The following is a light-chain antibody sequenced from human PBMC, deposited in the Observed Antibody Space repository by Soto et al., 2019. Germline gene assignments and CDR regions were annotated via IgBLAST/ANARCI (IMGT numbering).Light chain of an antibody. CDR2: KTS. CDR1: QTIGSW. J-gene: IGKJ5*01. V-gene: IGKV1-5*03. CDR3: QRGNSFPIT. Sequence: DIQMSQPPSTLSASVGDRVTIPCRASQTIGSWVAWYQQKPGKAPRLLIYKTSSLESGVPSRFSGSGSGTEFTLTISSLQPEDFATYFCQRGNSFPITFGQGTRLEIK.